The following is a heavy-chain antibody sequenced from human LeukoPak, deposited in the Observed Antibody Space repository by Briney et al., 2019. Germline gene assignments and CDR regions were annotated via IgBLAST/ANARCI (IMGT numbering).Heavy chain of an antibody. V-gene: IGHV3-23*01. J-gene: IGHJ4*02. CDR1: GFRFSSYA. CDR3: AKKSPIFGVVIPLFDY. Sequence: GGSLRFSCAASGFRFSSYAMSWVRQAPGKGLEWVSAISGSGVSTYYADSVKGRFTISRDNSKNTLYLQVNSLRAEDTAVYHCAKKSPIFGVVIPLFDYWGQGTLVSVSS. D-gene: IGHD3-3*01. CDR2: ISGSGVST.